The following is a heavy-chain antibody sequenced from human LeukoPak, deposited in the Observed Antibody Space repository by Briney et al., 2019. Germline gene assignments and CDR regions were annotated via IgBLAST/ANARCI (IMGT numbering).Heavy chain of an antibody. CDR1: GGSISSGSNY. Sequence: SQTLSLTCTVSGGSISSGSNYWGWIRQQPGKGLEWIGYIHNTGRTDYNPSLKSRVIISVDTSKNRFSLRLSSVTAADTALYYCARKNDYGDSYYMDVWGKGTTVTVSS. CDR3: ARKNDYGDSYYMDV. V-gene: IGHV4-31*03. CDR2: IHNTGRT. J-gene: IGHJ6*03. D-gene: IGHD4-17*01.